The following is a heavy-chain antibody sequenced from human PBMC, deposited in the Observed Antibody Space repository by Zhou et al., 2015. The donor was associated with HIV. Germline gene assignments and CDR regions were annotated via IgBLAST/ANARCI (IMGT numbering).Heavy chain of an antibody. D-gene: IGHD7-27*01. Sequence: EVQMLESGGGLVQPGGSLRLSCIASGFTFSNYAMSWVRQAPGKGLEWVSGISRGGERTDHADSVKGRFTISRDDSKSTLFLQMNSLRVEDTAVYYCANPWGANWYFDLWGRGTLVTVSS. CDR3: ANPWGANWYFDL. J-gene: IGHJ2*01. V-gene: IGHV3-23*01. CDR2: ISRGGERT. CDR1: GFTFSNYA.